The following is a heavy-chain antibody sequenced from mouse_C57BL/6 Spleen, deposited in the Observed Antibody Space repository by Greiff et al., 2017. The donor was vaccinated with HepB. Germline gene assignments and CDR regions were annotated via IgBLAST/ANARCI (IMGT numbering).Heavy chain of an antibody. CDR3: ARYHDGYYCDY. D-gene: IGHD2-3*01. CDR1: GYTFTSYW. J-gene: IGHJ2*01. Sequence: QVQLQQPGAELVKPGASVKLSCKASGYTFTSYWMHWVKQRPGRGLEWIGRIDPKSGGTKYNEKFKGKATLTVDKSSSTAYMQLSSLTSEDSAVYYCARYHDGYYCDYWGQGTTLTVSS. CDR2: IDPKSGGT. V-gene: IGHV1-72*01.